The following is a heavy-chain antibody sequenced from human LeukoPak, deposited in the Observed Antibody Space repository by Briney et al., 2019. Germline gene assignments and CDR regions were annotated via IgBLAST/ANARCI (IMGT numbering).Heavy chain of an antibody. D-gene: IGHD3-22*01. CDR2: ISGYNGNT. CDR3: ARDQNYDSSGYYPDY. J-gene: IGHJ4*02. V-gene: IGHV1-18*01. Sequence: GASVKVSCKASGYTFTNYDISWVRQAPGQGLEWMGWISGYNGNTNYAQKLQGRVTMTTDTSTSTAYMELRSLRSDDTAVYYCARDQNYDSSGYYPDYWGQGTLVTVSS. CDR1: GYTFTNYD.